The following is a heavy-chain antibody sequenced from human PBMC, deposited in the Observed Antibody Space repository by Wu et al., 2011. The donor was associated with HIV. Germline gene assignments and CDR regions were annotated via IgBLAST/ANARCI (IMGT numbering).Heavy chain of an antibody. V-gene: IGHV1-69*15. CDR3: AREESSLTRVSSYFYGMDV. J-gene: IGHJ6*02. CDR1: GGTFSSYA. Sequence: QVQLVQSGAEVKKPGSSVKVSCKASGGTFSSYAISWVRQAPGQGLEWMGRIIPIFGAANYAQKFQGRVTITADESTSTAYMELKSLRFDDTAVYYCAREESSLTRVSSYFYGMDVWGQGTTATVSS. CDR2: IIPIFGAA. D-gene: IGHD5/OR15-5a*01.